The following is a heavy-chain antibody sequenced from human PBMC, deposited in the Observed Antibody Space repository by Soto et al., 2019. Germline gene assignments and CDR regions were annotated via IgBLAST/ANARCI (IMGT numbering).Heavy chain of an antibody. CDR1: GFTFSSYA. V-gene: IGHV3-23*01. CDR2: ISGSGGST. Sequence: PGGSLRLSCAASGFTFSSYAMSWVRQAPGKGLEWVSAISGSGGSTYYADSVKGRFTISRDNSKNTLYLQMNSLRAEDTAVCYCAKGSTSYYDFWSGYCFDYWGQGTLVTVSS. CDR3: AKGSTSYYDFWSGYCFDY. J-gene: IGHJ4*02. D-gene: IGHD3-3*01.